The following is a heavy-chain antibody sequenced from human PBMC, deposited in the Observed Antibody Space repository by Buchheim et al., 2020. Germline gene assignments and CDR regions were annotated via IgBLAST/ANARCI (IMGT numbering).Heavy chain of an antibody. CDR3: ARSGYCSGGSCYRTLDY. V-gene: IGHV3-48*03. Sequence: EVQLEESGGGLVQPGGSLRLSCAASGFTFSSYEMNWVRQAPGKGLEWVSYISSRGGTIYYADSVKGRFTISRDNSKNTLYLQMNSLRAEDTAVYYCARSGYCSGGSCYRTLDYWGQGTL. D-gene: IGHD2-15*01. CDR2: ISSRGGTI. J-gene: IGHJ4*02. CDR1: GFTFSSYE.